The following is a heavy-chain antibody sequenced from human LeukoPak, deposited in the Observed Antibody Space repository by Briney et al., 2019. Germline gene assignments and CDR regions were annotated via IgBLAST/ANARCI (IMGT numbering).Heavy chain of an antibody. Sequence: PGGSLRLSCAASGFTFSNAWMSWVRQAPGKGLEWVGRIKSKTDGGTTDYAAPVKGRFTISRDDSKNTLYLQMNSLKTEDTAVYYCTTDVLRYFDWFPDFDYWGQGTLVTVSS. V-gene: IGHV3-15*01. D-gene: IGHD3-9*01. CDR3: TTDVLRYFDWFPDFDY. CDR1: GFTFSNAW. CDR2: IKSKTDGGTT. J-gene: IGHJ4*02.